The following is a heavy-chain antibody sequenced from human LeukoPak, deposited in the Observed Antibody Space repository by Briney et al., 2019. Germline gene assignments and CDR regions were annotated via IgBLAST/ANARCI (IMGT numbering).Heavy chain of an antibody. CDR3: AREDYGP. CDR2: ISSSSSYI. D-gene: IGHD4-17*01. J-gene: IGHJ5*02. CDR1: GFTFSSYS. V-gene: IGHV3-21*01. Sequence: GGSLRLSCAASGFTFSSYSMNWVRQAPGKGLEWVSSISSSSSYIDYADSVKGRFTISRDNAKNSLYLQMNSLRAEDTAVYYCAREDYGPWGQGTLVTVSS.